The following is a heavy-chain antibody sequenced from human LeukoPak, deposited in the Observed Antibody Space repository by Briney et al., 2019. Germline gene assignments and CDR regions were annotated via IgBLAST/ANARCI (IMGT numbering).Heavy chain of an antibody. V-gene: IGHV1-46*03. CDR3: ARSVKMPTIVH. CDR1: GSTFPTYY. J-gene: IGHJ4*02. D-gene: IGHD5-24*01. CDR2: INPSGGST. Sequence: ASVKVSCQASGSTFPTYYMHLVRPAPGQGLQWMGIINPSGGSTSYAQKFQGRVTMTRDTSTSTVYMELSSLRSDDTAIYYCARSVKMPTIVHWGQGTLVTVSS.